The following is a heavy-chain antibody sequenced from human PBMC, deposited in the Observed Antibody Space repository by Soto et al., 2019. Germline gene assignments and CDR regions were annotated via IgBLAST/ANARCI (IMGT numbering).Heavy chain of an antibody. CDR3: ARDVSGSYYCYGMEV. CDR2: IYPCDSDN. D-gene: IGHD1-26*01. J-gene: IGHJ6*02. CDR1: GYSFTSYC. V-gene: IGHV5-51*01. Sequence: GESLKISCKGSGYSFTSYCIGWLRQMRGKGLEWMGIIYPCDSDNRYSPSFQGQVTISADKSISTAYLQWSSLKASDTAMYYCARDVSGSYYCYGMEVWGQGTTVTVSS.